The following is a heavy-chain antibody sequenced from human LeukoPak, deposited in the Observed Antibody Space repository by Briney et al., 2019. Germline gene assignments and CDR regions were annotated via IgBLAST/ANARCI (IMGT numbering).Heavy chain of an antibody. J-gene: IGHJ4*02. D-gene: IGHD2-21*02. CDR3: AREQTRGGDLDY. CDR2: VSFNNVI. Sequence: PGGSLRLSCAASGFTFSSYEMNWVRQAPGKGLEWVSSVSFNNVIFYADSVRGRFTISRDNAKNSLYLQMYSLRAEDTALYYCAREQTRGGDLDYWGQGALVTVSS. CDR1: GFTFSSYE. V-gene: IGHV3-48*03.